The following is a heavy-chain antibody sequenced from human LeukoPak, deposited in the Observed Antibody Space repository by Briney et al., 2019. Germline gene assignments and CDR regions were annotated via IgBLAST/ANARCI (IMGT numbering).Heavy chain of an antibody. J-gene: IGHJ6*03. D-gene: IGHD3-22*01. CDR2: VNPSSGNT. Sequence: ASVKVSCKASGYTFTSYDINWVRQATGQGLEWMGWVNPSSGNTGYAQKFQGRVTMTENTSTSTAYMELSSLRSEDTAVYYCARGLAPYSYEYSGHDPYYYYNMDVRGKGTTVIISS. CDR1: GYTFTSYD. CDR3: ARGLAPYSYEYSGHDPYYYYNMDV. V-gene: IGHV1-8*02.